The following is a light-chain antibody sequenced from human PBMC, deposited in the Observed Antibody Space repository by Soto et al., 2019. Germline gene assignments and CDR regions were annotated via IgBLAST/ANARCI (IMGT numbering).Light chain of an antibody. CDR3: TSYSRYRVLV. CDR2: EVS. V-gene: IGLV2-14*01. Sequence: QSVMSQPASVAGSIGQSIIISCTGTSSGMGRNKYVAWCQQSPGNAHKLIIFEVSNRPSGVSDRFSGSNAGNTAALTISGLQAEDEADYYCTSYSRYRVLVFGGGTK. CDR1: SSGMGRNKY. J-gene: IGLJ3*02.